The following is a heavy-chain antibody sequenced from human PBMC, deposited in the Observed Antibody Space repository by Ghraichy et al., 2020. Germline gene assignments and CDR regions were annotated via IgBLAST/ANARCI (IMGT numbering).Heavy chain of an antibody. Sequence: GESLNISCAASGFTFSSYSMNWVRQAPGKGLEWVSSISSSSSYIYYADSVKGRFTISRDNAKNSLYLQMNSLRAEDTAVYYCASGIVGATDYWGQGTLVTVSS. D-gene: IGHD1-26*01. V-gene: IGHV3-21*01. CDR2: ISSSSSYI. J-gene: IGHJ4*02. CDR1: GFTFSSYS. CDR3: ASGIVGATDY.